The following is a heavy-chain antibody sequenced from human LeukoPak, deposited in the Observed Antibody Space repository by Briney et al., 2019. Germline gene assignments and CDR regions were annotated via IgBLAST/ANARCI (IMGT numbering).Heavy chain of an antibody. CDR3: ATQAKAAHFDY. V-gene: IGHV3-33*01. CDR1: GFTFSSYG. CDR2: IWYDGSNK. J-gene: IGHJ4*02. Sequence: GGSLRLSCAASGFTFSSYGMHWVRQAPGKGLEWVAVIWYDGSNKYYADSVKGRFTISRDNSKNTLYLQMNSLRAEDTAVYHCATQAKAAHFDYWGQGTLVTVSS. D-gene: IGHD6-6*01.